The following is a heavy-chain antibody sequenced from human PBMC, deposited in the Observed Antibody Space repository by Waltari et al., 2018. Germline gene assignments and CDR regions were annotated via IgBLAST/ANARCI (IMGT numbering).Heavy chain of an antibody. CDR1: GFTFSSYA. CDR3: ASLVVSSSWDY. CDR2: ISDDGSNK. D-gene: IGHD6-13*01. V-gene: IGHV3-30*01. J-gene: IGHJ4*02. Sequence: QEQLVESGGGVVQPGRSLRLSCAASGFTFSSYAMHWVRQAPGKGLEWVAVISDDGSNKYYADSVKGRFTISRDNSKNTLYLQMNSLRAEDTAVYYCASLVVSSSWDYWGQGTLVTVSS.